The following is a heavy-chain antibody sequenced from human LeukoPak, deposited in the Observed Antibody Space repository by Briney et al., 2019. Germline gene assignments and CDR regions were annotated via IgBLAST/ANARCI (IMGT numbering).Heavy chain of an antibody. D-gene: IGHD6-19*01. CDR3: ARDQAPYSSGWYLSY. CDR2: INPSGGST. V-gene: IGHV1-46*01. CDR1: GYTFTSYY. Sequence: GASVKVSCKASGYTFTSYYMHWVRQAPGQGLEWMGIINPSGGSTSYAQKFQGRVTMTRDTSTSTAYMELSSLRSEDTAVYYCARDQAPYSSGWYLSYWGQGTLVTVSS. J-gene: IGHJ4*02.